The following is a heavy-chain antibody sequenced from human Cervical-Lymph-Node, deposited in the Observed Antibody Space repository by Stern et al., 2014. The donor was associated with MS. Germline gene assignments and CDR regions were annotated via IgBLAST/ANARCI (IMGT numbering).Heavy chain of an antibody. V-gene: IGHV1-3*04. CDR2: INTGNGNT. Sequence: VQLEESGAEVKKPGAAVKVSCKASGYTFTSYAMHWVRQAPGQRLEWMGYINTGNGNTKYSQNFQGRLNITRDTSASTSYMELSTLKSVDTAIYYCARLHYDTSGSGGDWGQGTLVTVSS. J-gene: IGHJ4*02. CDR3: ARLHYDTSGSGGD. CDR1: GYTFTSYA. D-gene: IGHD3-22*01.